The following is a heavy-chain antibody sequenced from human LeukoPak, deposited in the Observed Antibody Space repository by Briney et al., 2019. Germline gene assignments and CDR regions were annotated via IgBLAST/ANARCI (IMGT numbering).Heavy chain of an antibody. V-gene: IGHV5-51*01. CDR2: IYPSDSDS. CDR1: GYSFTSFW. Sequence: AGEPLKISCKTSGYSFTSFWIGWVRQLPGKGLEWMGVIYPSDSDSKYSPSFQGQVTISADKSTSTAYLHWTSLKASDTAVYYCARHPLYSGHTAADHWGQGTLVTVSS. CDR3: ARHPLYSGHTAADH. D-gene: IGHD6-13*01. J-gene: IGHJ4*02.